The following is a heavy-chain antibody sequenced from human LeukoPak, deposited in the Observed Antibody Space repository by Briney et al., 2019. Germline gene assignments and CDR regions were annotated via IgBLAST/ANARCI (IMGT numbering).Heavy chain of an antibody. CDR1: GFTFSSYS. D-gene: IGHD3-22*01. V-gene: IGHV3-48*04. CDR3: ARLLRARSGYHSGRYYYYMDV. Sequence: GGSLRLSCAASGFTFSSYSMNWVRQAPGKGLEWVSYISSSSSTIYYADSVKGRFTISRDNAKNSLYLQMNSLRAEDTAVYYCARLLRARSGYHSGRYYYYMDVWGKGTTVTVSS. CDR2: ISSSSSTI. J-gene: IGHJ6*03.